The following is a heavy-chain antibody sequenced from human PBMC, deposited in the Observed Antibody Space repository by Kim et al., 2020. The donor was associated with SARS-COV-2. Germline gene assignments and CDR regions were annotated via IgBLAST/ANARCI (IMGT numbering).Heavy chain of an antibody. Sequence: SETLSLTCTVSGGSVSSGSYYWSWIRQPPGKGLEWIGYIYYSGSTNYNPSLKSRVTISVDTSKNQFSLKLSSVTAADTAVYYCARGITFGGVIVIRRAWFDPWRQGTLVTVSS. V-gene: IGHV4-61*01. CDR1: GGSVSSGSYY. J-gene: IGHJ5*02. D-gene: IGHD3-16*02. CDR2: IYYSGST. CDR3: ARGITFGGVIVIRRAWFDP.